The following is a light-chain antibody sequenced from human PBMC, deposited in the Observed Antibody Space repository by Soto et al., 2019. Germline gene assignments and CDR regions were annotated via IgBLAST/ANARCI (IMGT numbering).Light chain of an antibody. CDR2: GNT. V-gene: IGLV1-40*01. Sequence: QSVLPQPPSVSGAPGQRVTISCTGSSSNIGSTYDVQWYQQLPGTAPKLLIHGNTDRPSGVPDRFSGSKPGTSASLAITGLQADDEADYYCQSYDDSLSVHYVFGTGTKVTVL. CDR3: QSYDDSLSVHYV. CDR1: SSNIGSTYD. J-gene: IGLJ1*01.